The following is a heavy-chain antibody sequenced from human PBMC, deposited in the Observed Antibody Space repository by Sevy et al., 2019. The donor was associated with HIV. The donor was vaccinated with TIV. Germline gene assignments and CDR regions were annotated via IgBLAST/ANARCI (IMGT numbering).Heavy chain of an antibody. CDR1: GFTFSSYA. J-gene: IGHJ1*01. CDR3: AREIGDYIPHAEYFQH. Sequence: GGSLRLSCAASGFTFSSYAMHWVRQAPGKGLEWVAVISYDGSNKYYADSVKGRFTISRDNSKNTLYLQMNSLRAEDTAVYYCAREIGDYIPHAEYFQHWGQGTLVTVSS. CDR2: ISYDGSNK. V-gene: IGHV3-30-3*01. D-gene: IGHD4-17*01.